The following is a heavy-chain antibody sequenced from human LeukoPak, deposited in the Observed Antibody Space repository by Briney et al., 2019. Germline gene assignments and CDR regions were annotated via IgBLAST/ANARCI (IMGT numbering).Heavy chain of an antibody. D-gene: IGHD2-21*02. CDR2: INHSGST. Sequence: SETLSLTCAVSGGSISSGGYYWSWIRQPPGKGLEWIGEINHSGSTNYNPSLKSRVTISVDTSKNQFSLKLSSVTAADTAVYYCARGDYCGGDCYSFDYWGQGTLVTVSS. J-gene: IGHJ4*02. CDR1: GGSISSGGYY. CDR3: ARGDYCGGDCYSFDY. V-gene: IGHV4-34*01.